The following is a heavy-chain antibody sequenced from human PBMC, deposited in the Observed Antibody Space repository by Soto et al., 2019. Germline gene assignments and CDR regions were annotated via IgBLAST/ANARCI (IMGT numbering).Heavy chain of an antibody. CDR3: AKALDCSSTSCYTYGLDP. Sequence: GGSLRLSCAASGFTFSSYAMSWVRQAPGKGLEWVSAISGSGGSTYYADSVKGRFTISRDNSKNTLYLQMNSLRAEDTALYYCAKALDCSSTSCYTYGLDPWGQGTLVTVSS. CDR1: GFTFSSYA. V-gene: IGHV3-23*01. J-gene: IGHJ5*02. CDR2: ISGSGGST. D-gene: IGHD2-2*02.